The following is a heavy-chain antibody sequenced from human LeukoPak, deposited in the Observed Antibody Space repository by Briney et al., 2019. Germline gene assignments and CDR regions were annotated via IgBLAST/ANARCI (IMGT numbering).Heavy chain of an antibody. D-gene: IGHD2-2*01. Sequence: SVKVSCKASGFTFTSSAMQWVRQARGQRLEWIGWIVVGSGNTNYAQKFQGRVTITADKSTSTAYMELSSLRSEDTAVYYCARSVQYQLLDFDYWGQGTLVTVSS. J-gene: IGHJ4*02. CDR2: IVVGSGNT. V-gene: IGHV1-58*02. CDR1: GFTFTSSA. CDR3: ARSVQYQLLDFDY.